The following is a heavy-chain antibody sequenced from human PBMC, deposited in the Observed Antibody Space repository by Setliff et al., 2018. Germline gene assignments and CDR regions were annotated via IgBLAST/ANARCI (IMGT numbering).Heavy chain of an antibody. V-gene: IGHV4-39*07. CDR1: GGSISSTSYY. Sequence: ASETRSLTCTVSGGSISSTSYYWAWIRQPPGKGLEWTGSIYYRGSTFIYPSLRSRVTISADTSKDQFSLKLTSVTAADTAMYYCAGVYGENDLPDIWGQGTMVTVSS. CDR3: AGVYGENDLPDI. J-gene: IGHJ3*02. D-gene: IGHD4-17*01. CDR2: IYYRGST.